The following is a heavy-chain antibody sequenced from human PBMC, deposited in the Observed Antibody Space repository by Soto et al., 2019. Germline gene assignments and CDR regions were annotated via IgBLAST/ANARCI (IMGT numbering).Heavy chain of an antibody. Sequence: PGGSLRLSCAASGFTFSSYAMSWVRQAPGKGLEWVSAISGSGGSTYYADSVKGRFTISRDNSKNTLYLQMNSLRAEDTAVYYCAKDLAYDFLVRWFDPWGQGTLVTVSS. CDR1: GFTFSSYA. CDR2: ISGSGGST. CDR3: AKDLAYDFLVRWFDP. V-gene: IGHV3-23*01. J-gene: IGHJ5*01. D-gene: IGHD3-3*01.